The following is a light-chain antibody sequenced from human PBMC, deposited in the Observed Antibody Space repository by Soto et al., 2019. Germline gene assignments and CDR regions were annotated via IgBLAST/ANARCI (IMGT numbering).Light chain of an antibody. J-gene: IGKJ2*01. V-gene: IGKV3-20*01. CDR3: QQYGSSPPYT. CDR1: QSVGSSY. CDR2: GAS. Sequence: EIVLTQSPGTLSLSPGERATLSCRASQSVGSSYLAWYQQQPGQAPRLLIYGASSRATGIPDKLSGSGSGTDFTLTIIRLEPEDFAVYYCQQYGSSPPYTCGQGTKMEIK.